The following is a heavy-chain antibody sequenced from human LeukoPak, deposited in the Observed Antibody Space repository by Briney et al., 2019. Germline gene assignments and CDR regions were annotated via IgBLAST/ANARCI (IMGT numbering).Heavy chain of an antibody. CDR3: AKQSRSSGWYPIDY. CDR2: ISGSGGIT. V-gene: IGHV3-23*01. J-gene: IGHJ4*02. D-gene: IGHD6-19*01. Sequence: PGGSLSLSCAASGFTFSRYAMSWVRQAPGKGLEEVSAISGSGGITYYADLVKCRFTISKDNSKNTLYLQMNSLRAEDTAVYYCAKQSRSSGWYPIDYWGQGTLVTVSS. CDR1: GFTFSRYA.